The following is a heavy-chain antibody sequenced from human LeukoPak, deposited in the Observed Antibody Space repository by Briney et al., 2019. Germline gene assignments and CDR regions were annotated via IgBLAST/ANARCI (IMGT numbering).Heavy chain of an antibody. D-gene: IGHD2-21*02. CDR2: ISSNGGST. J-gene: IGHJ6*03. CDR1: GFTFSSYA. V-gene: IGHV3-64*01. CDR3: ARWVEVTVTNYYYYYMDV. Sequence: GGSLRLSCAASGFTFSSYAMHWVRQAPGKVLEYVSAISSNGGSTYYANSVKGRFTISRDNSKNTLYLQMGSLRAEDMAVYYCARWVEVTVTNYYYYYMDVWGKGTTVTVSS.